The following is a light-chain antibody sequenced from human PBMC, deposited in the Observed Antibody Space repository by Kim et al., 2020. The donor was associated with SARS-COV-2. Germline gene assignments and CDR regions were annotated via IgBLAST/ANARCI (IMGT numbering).Light chain of an antibody. CDR1: QTVLYNSNNKNY. Sequence: DIVMTQSPDSLAVSLGERATLNCKSSQTVLYNSNNKNYLAWYQQKPGQAPKLLLYWASIRESGVADRFSGGGSGTEFTLTISSLQADDVAVYYCEQCCRTPPGFGQGTKLGI. J-gene: IGKJ2*03. CDR2: WAS. V-gene: IGKV4-1*01. CDR3: EQCCRTPPG.